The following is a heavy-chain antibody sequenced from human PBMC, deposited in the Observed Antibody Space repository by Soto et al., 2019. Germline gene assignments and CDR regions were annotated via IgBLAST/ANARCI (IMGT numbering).Heavy chain of an antibody. CDR1: GGTFSSYA. V-gene: IGHV1-69*01. Sequence: QVQLVQSGAEVKKPGSSVKVSCKASGGTFSSYAISWVRQAPGQGLEWMGGIIPIFGTANYAQKFQGRVTITADESTSTAYMELSSLRSEDTAVYYCARGFHSSSWPRIPPKFDYWGQGTLVTVSS. D-gene: IGHD6-13*01. J-gene: IGHJ4*02. CDR2: IIPIFGTA. CDR3: ARGFHSSSWPRIPPKFDY.